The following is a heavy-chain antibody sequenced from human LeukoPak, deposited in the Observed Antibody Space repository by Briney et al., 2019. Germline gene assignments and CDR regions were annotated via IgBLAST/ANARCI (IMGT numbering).Heavy chain of an antibody. V-gene: IGHV4-59*01. CDR1: GGSISSYY. J-gene: IGHJ4*02. CDR3: ARERRYYDSSGTRRYFDY. D-gene: IGHD3-22*01. CDR2: IYYSGST. Sequence: PSETLSLTCTVSGGSISSYYWSWIRQPPGKGLEWIGYIYYSGSTNYNPSLKSRVTISVDTSKNQFSLKLSSVTAADTAVYYCARERRYYDSSGTRRYFDYWGQGTLVTVSS.